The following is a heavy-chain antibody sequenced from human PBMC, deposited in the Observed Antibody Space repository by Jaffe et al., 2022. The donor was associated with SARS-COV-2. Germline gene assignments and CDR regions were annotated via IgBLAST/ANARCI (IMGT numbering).Heavy chain of an antibody. D-gene: IGHD3-10*01. CDR2: INTKTGNP. Sequence: QVQLVQSGSELKKPGASVKVSCKASGYTFTSYAMNWVRQAPGQGLEWMGRINTKTGNPMYAQGFTGRFVFSLDTSVSTAYLEISGLKAEDTAVYYCARDLVRGIYNWFDPWGQGTLVTVSS. J-gene: IGHJ5*02. V-gene: IGHV7-4-1*02. CDR3: ARDLVRGIYNWFDP. CDR1: GYTFTSYA.